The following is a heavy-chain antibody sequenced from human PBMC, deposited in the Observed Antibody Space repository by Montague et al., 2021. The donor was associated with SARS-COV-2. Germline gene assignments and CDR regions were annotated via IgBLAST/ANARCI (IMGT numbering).Heavy chain of an antibody. CDR1: GRSIISTSSY. V-gene: IGHV4-39*07. CDR3: VRVSWYYYGSGAFDY. J-gene: IGHJ4*01. Sequence: SETLSLTCTVSGRSIISTSSYWGWIRQPPGGGLEWIGSISHRENTFYNPSLKSPVTISVDTSKNQFSRKMISVTAADTCIYYCVRVSWYYYGSGAFDYWGHGTLGTVSA. D-gene: IGHD3-10*01. CDR2: ISHRENT.